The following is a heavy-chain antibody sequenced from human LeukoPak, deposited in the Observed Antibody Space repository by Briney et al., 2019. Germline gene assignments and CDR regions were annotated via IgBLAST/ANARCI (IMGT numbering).Heavy chain of an antibody. Sequence: ASVKVSCKASGYTFTSYDINWVRQATGQGLEWMGWMNPNSGNTGYAQKFQGRVTMTRNTSISTAYMELSSLRSEDTAVYYCAAEGYSSSLYYYYYYMDVWGKGTTVTVSS. CDR3: AAEGYSSSLYYYYYYMDV. V-gene: IGHV1-8*01. D-gene: IGHD6-6*01. CDR1: GYTFTSYD. J-gene: IGHJ6*03. CDR2: MNPNSGNT.